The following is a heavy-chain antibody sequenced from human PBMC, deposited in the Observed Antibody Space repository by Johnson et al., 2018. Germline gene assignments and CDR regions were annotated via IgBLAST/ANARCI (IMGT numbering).Heavy chain of an antibody. D-gene: IGHD3-22*01. J-gene: IGHJ3*02. Sequence: QVQLLEAGAEVKKPRASVKVSCNASGHTFTNYDINWVRQATGQGLEWMGWLNFNSGKTGYAQKFQGRVSMTRDTPISTVYLGLSSLRSEDTAVYYCAREDRPYDSSGPDAVDIWGQGTRVTVSS. V-gene: IGHV1-8*01. CDR2: LNFNSGKT. CDR1: GHTFTNYD. CDR3: AREDRPYDSSGPDAVDI.